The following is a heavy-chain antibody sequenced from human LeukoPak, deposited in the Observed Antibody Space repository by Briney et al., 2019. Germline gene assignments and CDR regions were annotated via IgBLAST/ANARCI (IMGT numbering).Heavy chain of an antibody. Sequence: PSETLSLTCTVSGDSITSYYWSWLRQPPGKGLEWIGYVYYSGSTSYNPSLKSRVTISVDTSKKQFSLRLISVTAADTALYYCARKGSNWSTQFDYWGQGTLVTASS. CDR2: VYYSGST. D-gene: IGHD6-13*01. CDR3: ARKGSNWSTQFDY. V-gene: IGHV4-59*08. CDR1: GDSITSYY. J-gene: IGHJ4*02.